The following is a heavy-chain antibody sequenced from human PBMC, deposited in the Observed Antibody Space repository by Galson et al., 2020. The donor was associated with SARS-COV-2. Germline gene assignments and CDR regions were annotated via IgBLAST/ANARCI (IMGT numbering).Heavy chain of an antibody. CDR3: ARQGPTGYYYYCMDV. CDR2: IYPGDSET. V-gene: IGHV5-51*01. J-gene: IGHJ6*02. Sequence: KIGESLKISCKGSGYSFNSYWIAWVRQMPGKGLEWMGGIYPGDSETRYSPSFQGQVTISADKSITTAYLQWSSLKASDTAMYYCARQGPTGYYYYCMDVWGQGTTVTVSS. CDR1: GYSFNSYW.